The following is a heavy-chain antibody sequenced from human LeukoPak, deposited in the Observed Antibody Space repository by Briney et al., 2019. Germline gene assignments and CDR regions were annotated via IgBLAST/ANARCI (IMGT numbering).Heavy chain of an antibody. CDR1: DFSLVSPRMG. Sequence: ESGPTLVNPTETLTLTCTVSDFSLVSPRMGVSWIRQPPGKALEWLAHIFSTDEKSYSISLGSRLTIPKDNSKSQVVLIMTNMDPVDTATYYCAQDRYGYYGMDVWGQGTTVTVSS. D-gene: IGHD3-10*01. V-gene: IGHV2-26*01. CDR3: AQDRYGYYGMDV. CDR2: IFSTDEK. J-gene: IGHJ6*02.